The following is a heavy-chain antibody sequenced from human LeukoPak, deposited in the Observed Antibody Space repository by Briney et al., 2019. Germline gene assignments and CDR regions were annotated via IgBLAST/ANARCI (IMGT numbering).Heavy chain of an antibody. CDR2: IKQDGSEK. Sequence: GGSLRLSCAASGFTFSSYWMSWVRQAPGKGLEWVANIKQDGSEKYYVDSVKGRFTISRDNAKNSLYLQMNSLRAGDTAVYYCARENLLWFGEGTDAFDIWGQGTMVTVSS. J-gene: IGHJ3*02. CDR3: ARENLLWFGEGTDAFDI. D-gene: IGHD3-10*01. CDR1: GFTFSSYW. V-gene: IGHV3-7*01.